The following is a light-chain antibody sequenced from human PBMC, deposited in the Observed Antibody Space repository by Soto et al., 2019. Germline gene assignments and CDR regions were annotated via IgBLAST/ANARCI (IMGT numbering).Light chain of an antibody. V-gene: IGKV3-20*01. Sequence: EIVLTQSPGTLSLSPGERATLSCRASQSVSSTYLAWYQQKPGQPTRLLIYGASSRATGIPDRFSGSGSGRDFTLTISSLEPEDFAVYYCQQYGSSPSITFGQGTRLEIK. CDR1: QSVSSTY. CDR2: GAS. J-gene: IGKJ5*01. CDR3: QQYGSSPSIT.